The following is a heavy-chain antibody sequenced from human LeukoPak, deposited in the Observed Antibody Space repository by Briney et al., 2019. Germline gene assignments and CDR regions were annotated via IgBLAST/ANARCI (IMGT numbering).Heavy chain of an antibody. CDR2: ISAYNGNT. V-gene: IGHV1-18*01. CDR1: GYTFTSYG. J-gene: IGHJ4*02. D-gene: IGHD6-13*01. Sequence: ASVKVSCKASGYTFTSYGISWVRQAPGRGLEWMEWISAYNGNTNYAQKLQGRVTMTTDTSTSTAYMELRSPRSDDTAVYYCARWAEWIAAGDFDYWGRGTLVTVSS. CDR3: ARWAEWIAAGDFDY.